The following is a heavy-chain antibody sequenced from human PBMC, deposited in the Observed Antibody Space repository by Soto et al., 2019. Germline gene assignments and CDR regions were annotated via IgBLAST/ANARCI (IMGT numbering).Heavy chain of an antibody. CDR2: TNSDGSST. Sequence: GGSLRLSCEASGFTFSSYWMHWVRQSPGKGLVWVSRTNSDGSSTSYADSVKGRFTISRDNAKHTLYLQMNSLRAEETDVYYCATGVPWFDTWGQGPLVTVSS. D-gene: IGHD3-10*01. CDR3: ATGVPWFDT. V-gene: IGHV3-74*01. J-gene: IGHJ5*02. CDR1: GFTFSSYW.